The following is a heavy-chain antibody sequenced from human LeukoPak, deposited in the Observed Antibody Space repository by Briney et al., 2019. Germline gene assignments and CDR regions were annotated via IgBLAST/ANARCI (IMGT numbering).Heavy chain of an antibody. CDR3: AREEWEQWSGAPAGEPFYWYFDL. CDR1: GYTFTSYA. J-gene: IGHJ2*01. Sequence: ASVKVSCKASGYTFTSYAMNWVRQAPGQGLEWMGWINTNTGNPTYAQGFTGRFVFSLDTSVSTAYLQISSLKAEDTAVYYCAREEWEQWSGAPAGEPFYWYFDLWGRGTLVTVSS. D-gene: IGHD1-26*01. V-gene: IGHV7-4-1*02. CDR2: INTNTGNP.